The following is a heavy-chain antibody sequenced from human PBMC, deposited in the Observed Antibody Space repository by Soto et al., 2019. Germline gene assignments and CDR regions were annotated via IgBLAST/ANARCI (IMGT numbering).Heavy chain of an antibody. CDR2: IYYSGST. CDR1: GGSISSGDYY. Sequence: QVQLQESGPGLVKPSQTLSLTCTVSGGSISSGDYYWSWIRQPPGKGLEWIGYIYYSGSTYYNPSVKSRVTISVDTSKNQFSPKLSSVTAADMAVYYCARVAGYDSSGELDYWGQGTLVTVSS. D-gene: IGHD3-22*01. J-gene: IGHJ4*02. CDR3: ARVAGYDSSGELDY. V-gene: IGHV4-30-4*01.